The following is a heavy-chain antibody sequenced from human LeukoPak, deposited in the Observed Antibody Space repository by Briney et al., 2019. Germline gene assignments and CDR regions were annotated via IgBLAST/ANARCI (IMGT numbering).Heavy chain of an antibody. D-gene: IGHD2-15*01. CDR1: GFTDSSDF. V-gene: IGHV3-53*01. CDR3: ARGRGSD. J-gene: IGHJ4*02. CDR2: IHRGGTT. Sequence: GGSLRLSCEASGFTDSSDFMGWVRQAPGKGLEWVSIIHRGGTTYCADSVKGRFTTSRDSFKNTLNLQMNSLRAEDTAVYYCARGRGSDWGQGTLVTVSS.